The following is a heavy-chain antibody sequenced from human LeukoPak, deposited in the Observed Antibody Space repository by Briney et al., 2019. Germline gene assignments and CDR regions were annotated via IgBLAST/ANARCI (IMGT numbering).Heavy chain of an antibody. CDR2: ITASSSNT. D-gene: IGHD2-21*02. Sequence: GGSLRLSCAASGFTFSNSAMSWVRQAPEEGLEWVSIITASSSNTYHADSVEGRFTISRDNSKNTLYLQMNSLRAEDTAVYYCAKTPDSHCGGNCYLDVWGQGTTVTVSS. CDR3: AKTPDSHCGGNCYLDV. J-gene: IGHJ6*02. CDR1: GFTFSNSA. V-gene: IGHV3-23*01.